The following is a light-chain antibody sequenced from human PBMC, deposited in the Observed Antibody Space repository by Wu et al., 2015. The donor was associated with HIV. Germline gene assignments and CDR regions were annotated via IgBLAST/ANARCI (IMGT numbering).Light chain of an antibody. CDR2: DSS. CDR3: QHYNKIPPLT. J-gene: IGKJ4*01. V-gene: IGKV3D-15*01. Sequence: EIVMTQSPATLSVSPGERVTLSCRASQGIGNNLAWYKQIPGQAPRLLIYDSSKRATGTPARFSGSGSRTEFTLAISSLQSEDFALYYCQHYNKIPPLTFGGGTKVEIK. CDR1: QGIGNN.